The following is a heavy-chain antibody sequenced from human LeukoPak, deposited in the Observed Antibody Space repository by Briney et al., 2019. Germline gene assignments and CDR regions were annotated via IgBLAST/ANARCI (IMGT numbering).Heavy chain of an antibody. CDR3: ARAGGLWFGNYAFDI. D-gene: IGHD3-10*01. Sequence: GESLKISCKGSGYSFTSYWISWVRQMPGKGLEWMGRIDPSDSYTNYSPSFQGHVTISADKPISTAYLQWSSLKASDTAMYYCARAGGLWFGNYAFDIWGQGTMVTVSS. CDR1: GYSFTSYW. J-gene: IGHJ3*02. V-gene: IGHV5-10-1*01. CDR2: IDPSDSYT.